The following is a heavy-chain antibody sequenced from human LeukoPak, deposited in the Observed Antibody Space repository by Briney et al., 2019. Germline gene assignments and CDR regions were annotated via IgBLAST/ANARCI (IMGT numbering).Heavy chain of an antibody. Sequence: GGSLRLSCAASGFTVSSNYMSWVRQAPGKGLEWVSVMYHDGSTYYADSVKGRFTISRDNSKNTLYLQMNSLRAEDTAVYYCARWFGADYWGQGTRVIVSS. CDR3: ARWFGADY. CDR2: MYHDGST. D-gene: IGHD3-10*01. V-gene: IGHV3-53*01. J-gene: IGHJ4*02. CDR1: GFTVSSNY.